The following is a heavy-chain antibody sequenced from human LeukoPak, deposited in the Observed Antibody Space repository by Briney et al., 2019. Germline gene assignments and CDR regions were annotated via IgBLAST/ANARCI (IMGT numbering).Heavy chain of an antibody. J-gene: IGHJ4*02. D-gene: IGHD6-19*01. V-gene: IGHV3-74*01. CDR3: ARRIGSGWYDY. CDR1: GFTFSSYV. Sequence: GESLRLSCAASGFTFSSYVMHWVRQAPGKGLVWVARLSSDESFTSYADSVKGRFTISRDNAKNTLYLQMNSLRAEDTAVYYCARRIGSGWYDYWGQGTLVTVSS. CDR2: LSSDESFT.